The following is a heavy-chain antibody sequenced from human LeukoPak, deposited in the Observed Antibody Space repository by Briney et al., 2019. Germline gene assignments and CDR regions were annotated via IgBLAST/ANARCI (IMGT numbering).Heavy chain of an antibody. CDR3: ARDSCSGGSCHYYYYYGMDV. J-gene: IGHJ6*02. Sequence: PGGSLRLSCAAPGFTVNSNYMSWVRQAPGKGLEWVSVIYSGGSTYYADSVKGRFTISRDNSKNTLYLQMNSLRAEDTAVYYCARDSCSGGSCHYYYYYGMDVWGQGTTVTVSS. V-gene: IGHV3-66*01. CDR2: IYSGGST. CDR1: GFTVNSNY. D-gene: IGHD2-15*01.